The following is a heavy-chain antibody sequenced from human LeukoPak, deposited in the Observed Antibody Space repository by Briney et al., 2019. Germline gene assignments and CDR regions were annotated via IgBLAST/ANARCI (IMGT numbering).Heavy chain of an antibody. CDR2: INAGNGNT. Sequence: ASVKVSCKASGYTFTSYGISWVRQAPGQGLEWMGWINAGNGNTKYSQEFQGRVTITRDTSASTAYMELSSLRSEDMAVYYCARAYYDILTGPSSYNWFDPWGQGTLVTVSS. J-gene: IGHJ5*02. D-gene: IGHD3-9*01. CDR3: ARAYYDILTGPSSYNWFDP. V-gene: IGHV1-3*03. CDR1: GYTFTSYG.